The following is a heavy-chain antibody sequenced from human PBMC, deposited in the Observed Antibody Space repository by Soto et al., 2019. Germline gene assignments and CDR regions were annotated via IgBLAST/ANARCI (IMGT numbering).Heavy chain of an antibody. Sequence: EVQLLESGGGLVQPGGSLRLSCAASGFSFDDYAMTWVRQATGKGLEWVSAISGSGDNTYYADSVKGRFTISRDNSRNNRSLQLNTLRAEDTALYYCAKGYYSGYDLAYFDYWGQGTLVTVSS. CDR3: AKGYYSGYDLAYFDY. D-gene: IGHD5-12*01. V-gene: IGHV3-23*01. CDR2: ISGSGDNT. CDR1: GFSFDDYA. J-gene: IGHJ4*02.